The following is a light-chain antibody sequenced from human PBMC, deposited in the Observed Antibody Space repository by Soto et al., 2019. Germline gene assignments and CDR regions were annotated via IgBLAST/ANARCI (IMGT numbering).Light chain of an antibody. V-gene: IGLV2-14*01. J-gene: IGLJ3*02. Sequence: QSALTQPASVSGSPGQSITISCTGTSSDVGGYNYVSWYQQHPGKAPKLIIYDVSNRPSGVSNRFSGSKSGNTASLTISGLQAEDEADYYCSSYTYSRDLVFGVGTKLTVL. CDR2: DVS. CDR3: SSYTYSRDLV. CDR1: SSDVGGYNY.